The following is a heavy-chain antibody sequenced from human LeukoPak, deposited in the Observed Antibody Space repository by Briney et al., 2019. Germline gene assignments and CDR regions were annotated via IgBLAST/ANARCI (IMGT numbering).Heavy chain of an antibody. Sequence: ASVKVSCKASGYTFTGYYMHWVRQAPGQGLEWMGWINPNSGGTNYAQKFQGRVTMTRDTSISTAYMELSRLRSDDTAVYYCAREVYGSGSYYGYYYYYYYMDVWGKGTTVTISS. V-gene: IGHV1-2*02. CDR1: GYTFTGYY. CDR3: AREVYGSGSYYGYYYYYYYMDV. J-gene: IGHJ6*03. D-gene: IGHD3-10*01. CDR2: INPNSGGT.